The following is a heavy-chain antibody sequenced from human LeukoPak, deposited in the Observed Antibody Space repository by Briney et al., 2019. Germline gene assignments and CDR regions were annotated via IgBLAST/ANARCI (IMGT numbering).Heavy chain of an antibody. CDR3: ASADQIPRFDY. D-gene: IGHD2-2*02. J-gene: IGHJ4*02. V-gene: IGHV4-59*08. CDR1: GGSISSYY. Sequence: PSETLSLTCTVSGGSISSYYWSWIRQPPGKGLEWIGYVYYSGSTNYNPSLKSRVTISVDTSKNQFSLKLSSVTAADTAVYYCASADQIPRFDYWGQGTLVTVSS. CDR2: VYYSGST.